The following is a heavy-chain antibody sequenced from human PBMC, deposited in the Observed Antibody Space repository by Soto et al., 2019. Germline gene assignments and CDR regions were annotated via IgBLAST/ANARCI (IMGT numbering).Heavy chain of an antibody. CDR3: TRPANWGSVHAFDI. CDR1: GFTFSGSA. CDR2: IRSKANSYAT. V-gene: IGHV3-73*01. Sequence: GGSLRLSCAASGFTFSGSAMHWVRQASGKGLEWVGRIRSKANSYATAYAASVKGRFTISRDDSKNTAYLQMNSLKTEDTAVYYCTRPANWGSVHAFDIWGQGTMVTVSS. J-gene: IGHJ3*02. D-gene: IGHD7-27*01.